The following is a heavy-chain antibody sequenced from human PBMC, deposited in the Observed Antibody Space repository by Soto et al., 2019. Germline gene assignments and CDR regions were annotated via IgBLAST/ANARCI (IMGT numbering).Heavy chain of an antibody. CDR1: GYSFTSDW. V-gene: IGHV5-51*01. CDR3: ARQTAYSYSFHM. Sequence: PGEPLKISCKGSGYSFTSDWIGWVRHMPGEGLEWMGILYPGDSDTKYSPSFQGQVTISADKSISTAYLQWSSLKASDTAMYYCARQTAYSYSFHMWGQGTMVTVSS. CDR2: LYPGDSDT. J-gene: IGHJ3*02. D-gene: IGHD1-26*01.